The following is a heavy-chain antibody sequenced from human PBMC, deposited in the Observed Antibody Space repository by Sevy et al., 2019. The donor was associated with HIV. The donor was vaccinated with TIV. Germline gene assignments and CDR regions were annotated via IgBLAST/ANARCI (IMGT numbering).Heavy chain of an antibody. CDR2: ISWDGGST. J-gene: IGHJ4*02. CDR1: GFTFDDYT. Sequence: GGSLRLSCAASGFTFDDYTMHWVRQAPGKGLEWVSLISWDGGSTYYADSVKGRFTISRDNSKNSLYLQMNSLRTEDTAFYYCASSGWSLYYFDYWGQGTLVTVSS. V-gene: IGHV3-43*01. D-gene: IGHD6-19*01. CDR3: ASSGWSLYYFDY.